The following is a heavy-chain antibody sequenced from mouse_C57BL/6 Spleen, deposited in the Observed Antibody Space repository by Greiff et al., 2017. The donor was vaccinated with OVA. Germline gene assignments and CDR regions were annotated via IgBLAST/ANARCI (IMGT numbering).Heavy chain of an antibody. CDR2: ISDGGSYT. Sequence: DVQLQESGGGLVKPGGSLKLSCAASGFTFSSYAMSWVRQTPEKRLEWVATISDGGSYTYYPDNVKGRFTISRDNAKNNLYLQMSHLKYEDTAMYYCARDDYYGSSYYFAYWGQGTLVTVSA. D-gene: IGHD1-1*01. V-gene: IGHV5-4*01. CDR1: GFTFSSYA. CDR3: ARDDYYGSSYYFAY. J-gene: IGHJ3*01.